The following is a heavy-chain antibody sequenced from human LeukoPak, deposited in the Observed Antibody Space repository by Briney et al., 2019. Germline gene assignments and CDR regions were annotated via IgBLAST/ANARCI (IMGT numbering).Heavy chain of an antibody. CDR1: VLSDSSNY. D-gene: IGHD3-9*01. J-gene: IGHJ4*02. CDR2: IYRAGSS. V-gene: IGHV3-66*01. CDR3: ARSFYDILIGYYQYFDY. Sequence: GGSLRLFRVASVLSDSSNYMRWVRQAPGKGLEWVTVIYRAGSSYSAASVKGRFTISRDNSKNTLYIQMNSLRAEDTAVYYCARSFYDILIGYYQYFDYWGQGTLVTVSS.